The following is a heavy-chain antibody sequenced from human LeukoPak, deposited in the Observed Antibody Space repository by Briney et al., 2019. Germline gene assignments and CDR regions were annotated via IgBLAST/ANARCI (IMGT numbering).Heavy chain of an antibody. J-gene: IGHJ4*02. CDR3: ARDSNSYGSGATIDY. Sequence: GRSLRLSCAASGFTFSTYGMHWVRQAPGKGLEWLTDIWYDGSNKYYTVSVKGRFTISRDNSKNTLYLQMSSLRAEDTAVYYCARDSNSYGSGATIDYWGQGTLVTVSS. V-gene: IGHV3-33*01. CDR1: GFTFSTYG. D-gene: IGHD3-10*01. CDR2: IWYDGSNK.